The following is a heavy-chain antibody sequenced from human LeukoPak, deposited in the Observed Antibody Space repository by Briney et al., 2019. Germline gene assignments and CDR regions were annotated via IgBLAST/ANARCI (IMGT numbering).Heavy chain of an antibody. CDR2: IYSGGST. V-gene: IGHV3-53*04. CDR1: GFTVSSNY. J-gene: IGHJ4*02. D-gene: IGHD2-21*02. Sequence: GGSLRLSCAASGFTVSSNYMRWVRQAPGKGLEWVSVIYSGGSTYYADSVKGRFTISRHNSKNTLYLQMNSLRAEDTAVYYCARVSAYCGGDCFIDYWGQGTLVTVSS. CDR3: ARVSAYCGGDCFIDY.